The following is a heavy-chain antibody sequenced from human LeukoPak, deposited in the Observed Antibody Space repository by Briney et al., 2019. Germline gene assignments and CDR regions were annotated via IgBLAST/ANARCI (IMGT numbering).Heavy chain of an antibody. Sequence: SETLSLTCTVSGYSISSGYYWGWIRQPPGKGLEWIGSIYHSGSTYYNPSLKSRVTISVDTSKNQFSLKLSSVTAADTAVYYCARVIAAALVGWFDPWGQGTLVTVSS. CDR2: IYHSGST. CDR1: GYSISSGYY. J-gene: IGHJ5*02. CDR3: ARVIAAALVGWFDP. D-gene: IGHD6-13*01. V-gene: IGHV4-38-2*02.